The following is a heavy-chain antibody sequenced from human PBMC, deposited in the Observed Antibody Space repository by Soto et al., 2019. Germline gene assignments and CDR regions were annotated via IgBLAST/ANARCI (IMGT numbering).Heavy chain of an antibody. CDR1: GFTFSSYA. J-gene: IGHJ5*02. D-gene: IGHD3-10*01. V-gene: IGHV3-23*01. CDR2: ISGSGGST. Sequence: EVQLLESGGGLVQPGGSLRLSCAASGFTFSSYAMSWVRQAPGKGLEWVSAISGSGGSTYYADSVKGRFTISRDNSKNTLYLQMNSQRAEDTAVYYCAKYRYYYGSGSPPSWFDPWGQGTPVTVSA. CDR3: AKYRYYYGSGSPPSWFDP.